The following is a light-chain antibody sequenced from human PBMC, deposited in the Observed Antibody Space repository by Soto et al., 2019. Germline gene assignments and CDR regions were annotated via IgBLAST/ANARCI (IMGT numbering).Light chain of an antibody. CDR3: HQYGTSPRT. CDR1: QRVTNSY. J-gene: IGKJ1*01. CDR2: GAS. V-gene: IGKV3-20*01. Sequence: EIVLSQSPDTLSLSPGERATLSCRASQRVTNSYLAWYQQKPGQAPRLLIFGASSRATGIPDRFSGSGSGTDFTLTISSLEPEDFALSFCHQYGTSPRTFGPGNKVE.